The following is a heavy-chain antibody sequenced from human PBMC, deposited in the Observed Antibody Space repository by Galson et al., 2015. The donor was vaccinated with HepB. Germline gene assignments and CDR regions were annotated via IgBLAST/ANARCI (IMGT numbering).Heavy chain of an antibody. D-gene: IGHD4-17*01. V-gene: IGHV1-46*04. Sequence: SVKVSCKASGYTFTSYYMHWVRQAPGQGLEWMGIINPSGGSTSYAQKLQGRATMTRDTSTSTVYMELSSLRSEDTAVYYCARALDYGDYAVWFDPWGQGTLVTVS. CDR1: GYTFTSYY. CDR3: ARALDYGDYAVWFDP. CDR2: INPSGGST. J-gene: IGHJ5*02.